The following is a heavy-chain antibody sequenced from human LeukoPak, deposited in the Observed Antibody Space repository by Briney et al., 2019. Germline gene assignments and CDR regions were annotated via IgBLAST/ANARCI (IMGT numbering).Heavy chain of an antibody. J-gene: IGHJ6*02. CDR1: GFTFSSYA. CDR3: ARDAGSSTSSGKYYYYYGMDV. D-gene: IGHD2-2*01. V-gene: IGHV3-30-3*01. CDR2: ISYDGSNK. Sequence: GGSLRLSCAASGFTFSSYAMHWVRQAPGKGLEWVAVISYDGSNKYYADFVKGRFTISRDNSKNTLYLQMNSLRAEDTAVYYCARDAGSSTSSGKYYYYYGMDVWGQGTTVTVSS.